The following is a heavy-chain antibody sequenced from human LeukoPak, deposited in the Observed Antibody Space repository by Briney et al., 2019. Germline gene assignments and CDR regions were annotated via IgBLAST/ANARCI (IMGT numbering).Heavy chain of an antibody. CDR1: GFTFSNHW. V-gene: IGHV3-74*01. J-gene: IGHJ4*02. CDR3: AREGASVTTQIDY. Sequence: GGSLILSCAASGFTFSNHWMQWVRQAPGKGLVWVSRTNTDESNKSYADSVRGRFTISRDNAKNTLYLQMNSLRGEDTAMYYCAREGASVTTQIDYWGQGTLVTVSS. D-gene: IGHD4-17*01. CDR2: TNTDESNK.